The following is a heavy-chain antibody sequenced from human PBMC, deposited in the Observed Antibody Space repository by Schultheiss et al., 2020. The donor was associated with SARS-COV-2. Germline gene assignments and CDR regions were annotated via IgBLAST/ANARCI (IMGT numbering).Heavy chain of an antibody. CDR1: GFTVSSNY. D-gene: IGHD5-24*01. Sequence: GGSLRLSCAASGFTVSSNYMSWVRQAPGKGLEWVSVIYSGGSTYYADSVKGRFTVSRDNAKNSLYLQVNSLRAEDTAVYYCARDLWLGAGFFDYWGQGTLVTVSS. J-gene: IGHJ4*02. V-gene: IGHV3-53*01. CDR3: ARDLWLGAGFFDY. CDR2: IYSGGST.